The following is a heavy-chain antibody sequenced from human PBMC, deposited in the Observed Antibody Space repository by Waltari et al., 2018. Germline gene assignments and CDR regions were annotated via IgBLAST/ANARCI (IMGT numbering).Heavy chain of an antibody. D-gene: IGHD5-18*01. J-gene: IGHJ4*02. CDR3: ARGHYFVLWGYSYEHNFDY. CDR2: INHSGST. CDR1: GGSFSGYY. Sequence: QVQLQQWGAGLLKPSETLSLTCAVSGGSFSGYYWRWTRQPPGTGLEWIGEINHSGSTNYNPSLKSRVTISVDTSKNQFSLKLSSVTAADTAVYYCARGHYFVLWGYSYEHNFDYWGQGTLVTVSS. V-gene: IGHV4-34*01.